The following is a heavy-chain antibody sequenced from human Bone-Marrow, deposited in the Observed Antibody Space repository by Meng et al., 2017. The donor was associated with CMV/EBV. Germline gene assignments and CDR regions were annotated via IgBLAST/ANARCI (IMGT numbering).Heavy chain of an antibody. J-gene: IGHJ3*02. Sequence: GSLRLSCTVSGGSVNSVSYYWSWIRQPPGKGLEWIGHIYYIGSTSYNPSLKSRITISVDTSKNQFSLKLSSMTAADTPVYYCARDRSGGDAYQIWGQGTMVTVSS. D-gene: IGHD1-26*01. CDR3: ARDRSGGDAYQI. CDR2: IYYIGST. CDR1: GGSVNSVSYY. V-gene: IGHV4-61*01.